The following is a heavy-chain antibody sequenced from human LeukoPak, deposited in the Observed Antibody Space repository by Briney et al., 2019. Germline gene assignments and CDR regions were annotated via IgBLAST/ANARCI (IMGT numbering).Heavy chain of an antibody. D-gene: IGHD1-20*01. CDR2: ISYGGSP. Sequence: SETLSLTCTVAGGSISSYYWSWIRQPPGKGLEWFGYISYGGSPNYNPALKSRVTISMDTSKNQLSLKLSSVTAADTAVYYCARGAVTGPTDFRHWGQGTLVTVSS. V-gene: IGHV4-59*08. CDR1: GGSISSYY. J-gene: IGHJ1*01. CDR3: ARGAVTGPTDFRH.